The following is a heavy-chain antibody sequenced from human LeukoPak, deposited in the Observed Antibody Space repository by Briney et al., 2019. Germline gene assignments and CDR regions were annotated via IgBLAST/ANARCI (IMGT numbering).Heavy chain of an antibody. J-gene: IGHJ4*02. CDR1: GFTFSTYN. CDR2: ITSSSSYT. CDR3: ARGFDY. V-gene: IGHV3-21*01. Sequence: GGSLRLSCAASGFTFSTYNMNWVRQAPGKGLEWVSSITSSSSYTFYADSVKGRFTISRDNAKNSLYLQMNSLRAEDTAVYYCARGFDYWGQGTLVTVSS.